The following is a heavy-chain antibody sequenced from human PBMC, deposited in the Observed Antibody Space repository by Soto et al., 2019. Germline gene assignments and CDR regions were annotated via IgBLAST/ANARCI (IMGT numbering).Heavy chain of an antibody. CDR2: IIPIFGTA. CDR3: ARRSSIAAPFDY. J-gene: IGHJ4*02. CDR1: GGTFSSYA. D-gene: IGHD6-6*01. Sequence: QVQLVQSGAEVRKPGASVKVSCKASGGTFSSYAISWVRQAPGQGLEWMGGIIPIFGTANYAQKFQGRVTITADKSTSTAYMELSSLRSEDTAVYYCARRSSIAAPFDYWGQGTLVTVSS. V-gene: IGHV1-69*06.